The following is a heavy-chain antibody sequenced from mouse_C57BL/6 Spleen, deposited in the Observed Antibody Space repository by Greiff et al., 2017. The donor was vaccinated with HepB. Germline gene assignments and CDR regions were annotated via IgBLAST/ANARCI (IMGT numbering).Heavy chain of an antibody. CDR1: GYTFTSYG. V-gene: IGHV1-81*01. Sequence: QVHVKQSGAELARPGASVKLSCKASGYTFTSYGISWVKQRTGQGLEWIGEIYPRSGNTYYNEKFKGKATLTADKSSSTAYMELRSLTSEDSAVYFCARRYSNLYYYAMDYWGQGTSVTVSS. D-gene: IGHD2-5*01. CDR3: ARRYSNLYYYAMDY. J-gene: IGHJ4*01. CDR2: IYPRSGNT.